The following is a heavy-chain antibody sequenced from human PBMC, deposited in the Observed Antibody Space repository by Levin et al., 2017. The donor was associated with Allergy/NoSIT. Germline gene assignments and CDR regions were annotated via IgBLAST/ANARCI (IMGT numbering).Heavy chain of an antibody. V-gene: IGHV4-59*01. Sequence: SETLSLTCTVSGGSISSYYWSWIRQPPGKGLEWIGYIYYSGSTNYNPSLKSRVTISVDTSKNQFSLKLSSVTAADTAVYYCARDLRMGDGYNPLFGYWGQGTLVTVSS. J-gene: IGHJ4*02. D-gene: IGHD5-24*01. CDR2: IYYSGST. CDR3: ARDLRMGDGYNPLFGY. CDR1: GGSISSYY.